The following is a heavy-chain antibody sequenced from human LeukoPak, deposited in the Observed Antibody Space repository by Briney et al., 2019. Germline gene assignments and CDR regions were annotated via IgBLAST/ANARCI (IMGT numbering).Heavy chain of an antibody. CDR2: INHSGST. J-gene: IGHJ4*02. CDR3: ARGKVYDFWSGYYPYFDY. V-gene: IGHV4-34*01. CDR1: GGSFSGYY. Sequence: PSETLSLTCAVYGGSFSGYYWSWIRQPPGKGLEWIGEINHSGSTNYNPSLKSRVTISVDTSKNQFSLELSSVTAADTAVYYCARGKVYDFWSGYYPYFDYWGQGTLVTVSS. D-gene: IGHD3-3*01.